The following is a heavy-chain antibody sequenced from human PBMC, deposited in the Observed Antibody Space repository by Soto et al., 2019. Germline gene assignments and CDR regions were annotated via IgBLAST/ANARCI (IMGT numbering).Heavy chain of an antibody. CDR3: AKGQITIFGVVISSNWFDP. Sequence: EVQLLESGGGLVQPGGSLRLSCAASGFTFSSYAMSWVRQAPGKGLEWVSAISGSGGSTYYADSVKGRFTISRANSKNTLYLQMNSLTAEDTAVYYCAKGQITIFGVVISSNWFDPWGQGTLVTVSS. V-gene: IGHV3-23*01. CDR2: ISGSGGST. D-gene: IGHD3-3*01. CDR1: GFTFSSYA. J-gene: IGHJ5*02.